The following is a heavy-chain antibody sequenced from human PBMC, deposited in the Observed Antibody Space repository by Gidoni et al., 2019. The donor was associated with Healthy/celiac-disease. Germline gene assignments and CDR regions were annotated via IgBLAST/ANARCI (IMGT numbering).Heavy chain of an antibody. CDR1: GFTFSSYS. CDR2: ISSSSSYI. J-gene: IGHJ3*02. Sequence: EVQLVESGGGLVKPGGSLRLSCPASGFTFSSYSMNWVRQAPGKGLEWVSSISSSSSYIYYADSVKGRFTISRDNAKNSLYLQMNSLRAEDTAVYYCARGGEQWLADAFDIWGQGTMVTVSS. V-gene: IGHV3-21*01. D-gene: IGHD6-19*01. CDR3: ARGGEQWLADAFDI.